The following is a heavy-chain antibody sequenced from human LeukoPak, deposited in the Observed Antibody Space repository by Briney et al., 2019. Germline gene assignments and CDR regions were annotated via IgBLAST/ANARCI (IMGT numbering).Heavy chain of an antibody. CDR3: ARVGHWPDY. J-gene: IGHJ4*02. CDR1: GLNVGNNY. V-gene: IGHV3-66*01. D-gene: IGHD1-1*01. Sequence: GRSLRLSCAASGLNVGNNYMSWVRQAPGKGLEWVSVIFAGGTTYYADSVKGRFTISRDNSRNTLYLHMNSLRGEDTAVYYCARVGHWPDYWGQGTLVTVSS. CDR2: IFAGGTT.